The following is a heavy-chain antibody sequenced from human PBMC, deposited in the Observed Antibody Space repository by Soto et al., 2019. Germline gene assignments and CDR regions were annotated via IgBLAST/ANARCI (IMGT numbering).Heavy chain of an antibody. CDR3: ARDGGRVGWFGELYDGINYYGMDV. Sequence: PGGSLRLSCAASGFTFSSYAMHWVRQAPGKGLEWVAVISYDGSNKYYAESVKGRFTISRDNSKNTLYLQMNSLRAEDTTVYYCARDGGRVGWFGELYDGINYYGMDVWGQGTTVTVSS. V-gene: IGHV3-30-3*01. CDR1: GFTFSSYA. J-gene: IGHJ6*02. CDR2: ISYDGSNK. D-gene: IGHD3-10*01.